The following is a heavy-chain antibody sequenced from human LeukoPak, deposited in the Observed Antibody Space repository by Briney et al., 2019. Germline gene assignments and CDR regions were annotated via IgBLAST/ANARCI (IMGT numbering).Heavy chain of an antibody. CDR3: AREPENSGSLTSGAFDI. CDR2: INPSGGST. J-gene: IGHJ3*02. D-gene: IGHD1-26*01. V-gene: IGHV1-46*01. CDR1: GYTFTSYY. Sequence: GASVKVSRKASGYTFTSYYIHWVRQAPGQGLEWMGIINPSGGSTSYAQKFQGRVTMTRDTSTSTVYMELSSLRSEDTAVYYCAREPENSGSLTSGAFDIWGQGTMVTVSS.